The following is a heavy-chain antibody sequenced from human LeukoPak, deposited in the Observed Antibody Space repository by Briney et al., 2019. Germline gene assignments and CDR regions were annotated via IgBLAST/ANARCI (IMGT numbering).Heavy chain of an antibody. CDR2: ISNDSVT. D-gene: IGHD3-10*01. V-gene: IGHV3-53*01. Sequence: GGSLRLSCATSDFPVSDNYMSWVRQAPGRGLEWVSVISNDSVTDYADSVKGRFTISRDDSNDTVFLQMSSLRPEDTAVYYCGGSGSYYTPSYYWGQGTLVTVSS. CDR3: GGSGSYYTPSYY. CDR1: DFPVSDNY. J-gene: IGHJ4*02.